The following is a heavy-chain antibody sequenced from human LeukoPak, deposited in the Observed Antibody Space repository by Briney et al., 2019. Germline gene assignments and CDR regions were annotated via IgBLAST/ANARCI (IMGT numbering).Heavy chain of an antibody. J-gene: IGHJ6*03. CDR3: ARDWGVSARPGYMDV. Sequence: GGSLRLSCAASGFTFSTYTMNWVRQAPGKGLEWVSGISGSGGTTYYADSVKGRFTISRDNSKNTLYLQMNSLRAEDTAVYYCARDWGVSARPGYMDVWGKGTTVTVSS. CDR2: ISGSGGTT. D-gene: IGHD6-6*01. CDR1: GFTFSTYT. V-gene: IGHV3-23*01.